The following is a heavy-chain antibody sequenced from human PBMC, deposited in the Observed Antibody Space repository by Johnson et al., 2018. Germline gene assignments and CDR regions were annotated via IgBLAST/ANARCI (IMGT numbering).Heavy chain of an antibody. CDR1: GFTFSSYW. J-gene: IGHJ6*02. CDR2: INSDGSST. CDR3: AKDMVGVGATWEDYYYYGMDV. V-gene: IGHV3-74*01. Sequence: EVQLLETGGGLVQPGGSLRLSCAASGFTFSSYWMHWVRQAPGKGLVWVSRINSDGSSTSYADSVKGRFTISRDNAKNTLYLQMNSLRAEDTAVYYCAKDMVGVGATWEDYYYYGMDVWGQGTTVTVSS. D-gene: IGHD1-26*01.